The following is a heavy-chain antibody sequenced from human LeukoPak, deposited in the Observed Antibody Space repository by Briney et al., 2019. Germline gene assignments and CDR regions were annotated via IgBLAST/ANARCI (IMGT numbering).Heavy chain of an antibody. CDR3: VRGQIGVSVIVH. CDR2: IKGDGSET. V-gene: IGHV3-74*01. J-gene: IGHJ5*02. Sequence: GGSLRLSCAASGFTFNMYDMHWVRQVPGEGLVWVSRIKGDGSETNYADSVKGRFSISRDNAKSTLCLQMISLRVEDTAVYYCVRGQIGVSVIVHWGQGTLVTVSS. CDR1: GFTFNMYD. D-gene: IGHD3-22*01.